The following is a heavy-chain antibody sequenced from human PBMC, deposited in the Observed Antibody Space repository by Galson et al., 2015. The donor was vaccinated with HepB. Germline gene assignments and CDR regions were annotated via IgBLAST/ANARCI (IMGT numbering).Heavy chain of an antibody. Sequence: SLRLSCAASGFTFSDYYMSWIRQAPGKGLEWVSYISSSSSYTNYADSVKGRFTISRDNAKNSLYLQMNSLRAEDTAVYYCARVKGSSWHTGGPSYYFDYWGQGTLVTVSS. CDR2: ISSSSSYT. V-gene: IGHV3-11*06. D-gene: IGHD6-13*01. J-gene: IGHJ4*02. CDR1: GFTFSDYY. CDR3: ARVKGSSWHTGGPSYYFDY.